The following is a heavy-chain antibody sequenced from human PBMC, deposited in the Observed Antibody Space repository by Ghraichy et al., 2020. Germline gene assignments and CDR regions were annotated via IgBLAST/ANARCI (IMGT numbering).Heavy chain of an antibody. CDR3: ARGAGRTYYYDSSGYYDY. CDR1: GFTFSSYA. D-gene: IGHD3-22*01. Sequence: GGSLRLSCAASGFTFSSYAMHWVRQAPGKGLEYVSAISSNGGSTYYANSVKGRFTISRDNSKNTLYLQMGSLRAEDMAVYYCARGAGRTYYYDSSGYYDYWGQGTLVTVSS. CDR2: ISSNGGST. J-gene: IGHJ4*02. V-gene: IGHV3-64*01.